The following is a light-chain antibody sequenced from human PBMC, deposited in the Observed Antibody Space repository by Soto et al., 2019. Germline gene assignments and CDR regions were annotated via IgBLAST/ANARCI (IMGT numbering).Light chain of an antibody. CDR1: SSDVGGYNY. CDR2: EVS. CDR3: RSYTRNSPVV. J-gene: IGLJ2*01. V-gene: IGLV2-14*01. Sequence: QSALTQPASVSGSPGQSITISCTGTSSDVGGYNYVSWYQQHPGKAPKLMIFEVSNRPSGVSHRFSGSKSGKTASLTISGLQAEDEAHYYCRSYTRNSPVVFGGGTKLTVL.